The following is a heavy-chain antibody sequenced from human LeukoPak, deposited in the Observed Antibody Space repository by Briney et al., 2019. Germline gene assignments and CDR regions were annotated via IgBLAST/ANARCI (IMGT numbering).Heavy chain of an antibody. Sequence: ASVKVSCKASGYTFTSYGISWVRQAPGQGLEWMGWISAYNGNTNYAQKLQGRVTMTTDTSTSTAYMELRSLRSDDTAVYYCARERVNYYDSSGYYYFDYWGQGTLVTVPS. CDR2: ISAYNGNT. CDR1: GYTFTSYG. V-gene: IGHV1-18*01. D-gene: IGHD3-22*01. CDR3: ARERVNYYDSSGYYYFDY. J-gene: IGHJ4*02.